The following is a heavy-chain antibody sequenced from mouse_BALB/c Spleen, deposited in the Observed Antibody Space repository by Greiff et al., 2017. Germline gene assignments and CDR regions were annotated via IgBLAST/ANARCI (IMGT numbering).Heavy chain of an antibody. J-gene: IGHJ4*01. CDR1: GYTFTSYV. D-gene: IGHD2-3*01. Sequence: VQLQQSGPELVKPGASVKMSCKASGYTFTSYVMHWVKQKPGQGLEWIGYINPYNDGTKYNEKFKGKATLTSDKSSSTAYMELSSLTSEDSAVYYCARLYDGYPYYAMDYWGQGTSVTVSS. CDR3: ARLYDGYPYYAMDY. V-gene: IGHV1-14*01. CDR2: INPYNDGT.